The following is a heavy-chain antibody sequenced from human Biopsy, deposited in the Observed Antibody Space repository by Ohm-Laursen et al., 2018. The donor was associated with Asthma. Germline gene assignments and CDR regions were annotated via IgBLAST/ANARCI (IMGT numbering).Heavy chain of an antibody. CDR1: GGPINIGDYY. CDR2: IYYSGST. CDR3: ARTTYGDDGFDP. D-gene: IGHD4-17*01. V-gene: IGHV4-31*03. Sequence: SDTLSLTCTVSGGPINIGDYYWSWIRQHPVTGLEWIGYIYYSGSTYYNPSLKSRVSISLDTSKNQFSLSLTSVTAADTAVYYCARTTYGDDGFDPWGQGTLVTVSS. J-gene: IGHJ5*02.